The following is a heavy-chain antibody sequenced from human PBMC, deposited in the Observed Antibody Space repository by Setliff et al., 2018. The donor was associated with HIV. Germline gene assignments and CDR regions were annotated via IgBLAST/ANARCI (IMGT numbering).Heavy chain of an antibody. CDR2: IYHSGST. CDR1: GGSISSRNW. D-gene: IGHD5-12*01. CDR3: ARQGDGYNLYHVYYFDY. J-gene: IGHJ4*02. V-gene: IGHV4-4*02. Sequence: PSETLSLTCAVSGGSISSRNWWSWVRQPPGKGLEWIGEIYHSGSTNYNPSLKSRVTISVDKSKNQFSLKLISATAADTAVYYCARQGDGYNLYHVYYFDYWGQGTLVTVSS.